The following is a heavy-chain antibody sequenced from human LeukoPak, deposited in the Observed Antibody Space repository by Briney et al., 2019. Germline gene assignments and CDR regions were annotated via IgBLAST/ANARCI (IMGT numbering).Heavy chain of an antibody. V-gene: IGHV3-30*04. J-gene: IGHJ4*02. CDR2: ISYDGSNK. CDR1: GFTFSSYA. D-gene: IGHD2-15*01. CDR3: ARDRKSVVVAATLAYYFDY. Sequence: GRSLRLSCAASGFTFSSYAMHWVRQAPGKGLEWVAVISYDGSNKYYADSVKGRFTISRDNSKNTLYLQMNSLRAEDTAVYYCARDRKSVVVAATLAYYFDYWGQGTLVTVSS.